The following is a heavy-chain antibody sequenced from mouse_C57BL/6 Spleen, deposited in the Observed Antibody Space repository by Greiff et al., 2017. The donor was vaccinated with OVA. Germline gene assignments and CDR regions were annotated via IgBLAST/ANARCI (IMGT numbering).Heavy chain of an antibody. V-gene: IGHV1-82*01. J-gene: IGHJ2*01. CDR1: GYAFSSSW. Sequence: QVQLKQSGPELVKPGASVKISCKASGYAFSSSWMNWVKQRPGKGLEWIGRIYPGDGDTNYNGKFKGKATLTADKSSSTAYMQLSSLTSEDSAVYFCARTPDYYGSSYGYFDYWGQGTTLTVSS. D-gene: IGHD1-1*01. CDR2: IYPGDGDT. CDR3: ARTPDYYGSSYGYFDY.